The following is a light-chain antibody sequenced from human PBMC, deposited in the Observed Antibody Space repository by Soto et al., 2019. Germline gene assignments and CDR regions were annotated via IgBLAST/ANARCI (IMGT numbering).Light chain of an antibody. Sequence: QSVLTQPAAVSGSPGQSITISCTGTSSDVGNYNLVSWYQQYPGKAPRLMIYATSKRPSGVSNRFSGSKSGDTASLTISGLQAEDEADYYCTSFARGSTLVFGGGTKLPVL. CDR2: ATS. J-gene: IGLJ3*02. V-gene: IGLV2-23*01. CDR1: SSDVGNYNL. CDR3: TSFARGSTLV.